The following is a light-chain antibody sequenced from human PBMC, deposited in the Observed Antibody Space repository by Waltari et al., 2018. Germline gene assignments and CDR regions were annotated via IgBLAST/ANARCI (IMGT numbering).Light chain of an antibody. CDR2: DAS. CDR3: QHYSSIPPGLT. V-gene: IGKV1-33*01. J-gene: IGKJ4*01. Sequence: DIQMTQSPPSLSAAVGNRVTITCQASQDISNSLNWYQQKPGTAPKLLIYDASNLETGVPSRFSGSGSGTSFIFTISSLQPEDFATYYCQHYSSIPPGLTFGGGTRVEMK. CDR1: QDISNS.